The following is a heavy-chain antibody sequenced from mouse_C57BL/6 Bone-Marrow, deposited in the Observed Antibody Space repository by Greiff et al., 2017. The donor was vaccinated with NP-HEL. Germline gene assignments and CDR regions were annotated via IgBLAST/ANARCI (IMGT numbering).Heavy chain of an antibody. V-gene: IGHV1-74*01. CDR1: GYTFTSYW. CDR2: IHPSDSDT. CDR3: AMEPHYYAMDY. J-gene: IGHJ4*01. Sequence: VKLQQPGAELVKPGASVKVSCKASGYTFTSYWMHWVKQRPGQGLEWIGRIHPSDSDTNYNQKFKGKATLTVDKSSSTAYMQLSSLTSEDSAVYYCAMEPHYYAMDYWGQGTSVTVSS.